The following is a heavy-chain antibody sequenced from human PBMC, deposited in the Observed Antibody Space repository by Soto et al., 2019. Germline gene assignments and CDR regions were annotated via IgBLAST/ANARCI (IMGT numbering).Heavy chain of an antibody. J-gene: IGHJ4*02. CDR2: ISCDGTKK. Sequence: LRLSCAASGVPFSSYAMDWVRQVPGKGLEWVAVISCDGTKKFFVDSVMGRFAVSRDTSNDTVFLQMVSLRTEDTGVYYCAKDFLLWGRFPDPAASDYWGQGTQVT. CDR3: AKDFLLWGRFPDPAASDY. V-gene: IGHV3-30*18. D-gene: IGHD2-21*01. CDR1: GVPFSSYA.